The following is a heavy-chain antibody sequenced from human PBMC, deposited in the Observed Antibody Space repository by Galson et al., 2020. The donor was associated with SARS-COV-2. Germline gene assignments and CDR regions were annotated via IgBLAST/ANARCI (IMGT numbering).Heavy chain of an antibody. CDR1: GGSISSYY. Sequence: SETLSLTCTVSGGSISSYYWSWIRQPPVKGLEWIGYIYYSGSTNYNPSLKSRVTISVDTSKNQFSLKLSSVTAADTAVYYCAGSSGYYSPGIVDYWGQGTLVIVSS. CDR3: AGSSGYYSPGIVDY. V-gene: IGHV4-59*13. CDR2: IYYSGST. J-gene: IGHJ4*02. D-gene: IGHD3-22*01.